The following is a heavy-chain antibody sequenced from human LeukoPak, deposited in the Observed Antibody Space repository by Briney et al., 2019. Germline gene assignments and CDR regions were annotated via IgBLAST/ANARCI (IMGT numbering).Heavy chain of an antibody. CDR1: GFSFSGHW. D-gene: IGHD6-6*01. CDR2: ISPTGSTT. Sequence: GGSLRLSCTASGFSFSGHWMHWARQLPGKGLVWVSRISPTGSTTSYADSVKGRFTVSRDNAKNTLYLQVNNLRAEDSAVYYCARGPNSNWSGLDFWGQGTLLTVSS. CDR3: ARGPNSNWSGLDF. V-gene: IGHV3-74*01. J-gene: IGHJ4*02.